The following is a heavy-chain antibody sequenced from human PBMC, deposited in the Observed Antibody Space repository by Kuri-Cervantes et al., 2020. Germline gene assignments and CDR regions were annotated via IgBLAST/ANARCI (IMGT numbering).Heavy chain of an antibody. CDR3: ARSYYDILTGYSTRNPFDY. D-gene: IGHD3-9*01. CDR1: GFTFSSYA. V-gene: IGHV3-30-3*01. Sequence: LSLTCAAPGFTFSSYAMSWVRQAPGKGLEWVAVISYDGSNKYYADSVKGRFTISRDNSKNTLYLQMNSLRAEDTAVYYCARSYYDILTGYSTRNPFDYWGQGTLVTVSS. J-gene: IGHJ4*02. CDR2: ISYDGSNK.